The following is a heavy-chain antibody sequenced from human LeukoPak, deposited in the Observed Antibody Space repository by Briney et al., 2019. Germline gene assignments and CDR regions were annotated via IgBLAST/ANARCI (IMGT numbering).Heavy chain of an antibody. CDR3: ARAPLIMAAPDY. D-gene: IGHD2-8*01. Sequence: GGSLRLSCAASGFTFSTYATHWVRQAPGKGLEWVAVLSFDGRNEYYADAVKGRFTISRDNSENTVSLQMNSLRTEDTAVYYCARAPLIMAAPDYWGQGTLDTVSS. V-gene: IGHV3-30*17. CDR2: LSFDGRNE. J-gene: IGHJ4*02. CDR1: GFTFSTYA.